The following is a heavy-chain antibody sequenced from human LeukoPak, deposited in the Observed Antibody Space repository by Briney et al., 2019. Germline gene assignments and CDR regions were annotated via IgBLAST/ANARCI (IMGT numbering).Heavy chain of an antibody. J-gene: IGHJ3*02. CDR1: GFTFSRYA. CDR2: MSYDGSNK. Sequence: PGGSLRLSCEASGFTFSRYAMHWVRQAPGKGLEWVAVMSYDGSNKYYADSVKGRFTISRENSKNTLYLQMNSLRAEDTAVYYCAKDGRRGGYYYDSSGYGHDAFDIWGQGTMVTVSS. V-gene: IGHV3-30-3*01. D-gene: IGHD3-22*01. CDR3: AKDGRRGGYYYDSSGYGHDAFDI.